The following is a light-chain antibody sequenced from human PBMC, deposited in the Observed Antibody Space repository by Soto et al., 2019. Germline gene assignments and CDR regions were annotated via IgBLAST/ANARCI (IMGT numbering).Light chain of an antibody. CDR1: QRISNW. CDR3: QQYKSYST. Sequence: DIQMTQSPSTLSASVGDRVIITCRASQRISNWLVWYQQKRGKAPKLLIYDASSLESGVPSRFSGSGSGTEFTLTISSLQPDDFATYYCQQYKSYSTFGQGTKVEIK. CDR2: DAS. V-gene: IGKV1-5*01. J-gene: IGKJ1*01.